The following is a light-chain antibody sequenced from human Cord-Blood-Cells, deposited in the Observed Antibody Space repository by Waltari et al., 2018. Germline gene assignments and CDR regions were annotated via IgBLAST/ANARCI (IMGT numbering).Light chain of an antibody. J-gene: IGLJ1*01. CDR2: DVS. Sequence: QSALTQPRSVSGSPGQSVTISCTGTSSDVGGYNYVSWNQQHPGKAPKLMIYDVSKRPSGVPDRFSGSKSSNTASLTISGLQAEDEADYYCCSYAGSYTYVFGTGTKVTVL. CDR3: CSYAGSYTYV. V-gene: IGLV2-11*01. CDR1: SSDVGGYNY.